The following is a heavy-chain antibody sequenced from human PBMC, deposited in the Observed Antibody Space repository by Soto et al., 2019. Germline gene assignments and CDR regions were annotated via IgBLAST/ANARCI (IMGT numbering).Heavy chain of an antibody. J-gene: IGHJ4*02. Sequence: GWSLRLSCAASGFTFSGSAMHWVRQASGKGLEWVGRIRSKANSYATAYAASVKGRFTISRDDSKNTAYLQMNSLKTEDTAVYYCTRPPYGSGSYSSDYWGQGTLVTVSS. CDR1: GFTFSGSA. V-gene: IGHV3-73*01. CDR3: TRPPYGSGSYSSDY. CDR2: IRSKANSYAT. D-gene: IGHD3-10*01.